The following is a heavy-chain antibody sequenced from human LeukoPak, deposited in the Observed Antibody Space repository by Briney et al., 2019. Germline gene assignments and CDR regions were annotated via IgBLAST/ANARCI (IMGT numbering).Heavy chain of an antibody. D-gene: IGHD3-10*01. CDR1: GFTFSIFG. Sequence: GGSLRLSCAASGFTFSIFGMNWVRQAPGKGLEWVSYISSSSTTIYYADSVKGRFTISRDNAKNSLYLQMNSLGDEDTAVYYCARVAHYYGSGSQNYFDYWGQGTLVTVSS. V-gene: IGHV3-48*02. CDR2: ISSSSTTI. CDR3: ARVAHYYGSGSQNYFDY. J-gene: IGHJ4*02.